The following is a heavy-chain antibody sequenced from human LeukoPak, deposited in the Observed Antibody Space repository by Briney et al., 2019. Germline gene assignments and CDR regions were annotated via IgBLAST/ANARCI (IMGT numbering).Heavy chain of an antibody. V-gene: IGHV3-30*02. D-gene: IGHD1-7*01. CDR2: VRYDGSKK. Sequence: EGSLRLSCAASGSTFNSYGMHWVRQAPGKGLEWVAFVRYDGSKKNYADSVKGRFTISRDNSKTTLYLEMNSLRVEDTAIYYCAKDGRGTITGTTFDYWGQGTLVTVSS. CDR1: GSTFNSYG. J-gene: IGHJ4*02. CDR3: AKDGRGTITGTTFDY.